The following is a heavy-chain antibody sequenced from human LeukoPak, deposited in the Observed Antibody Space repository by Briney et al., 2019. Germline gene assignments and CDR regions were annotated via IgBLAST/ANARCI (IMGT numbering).Heavy chain of an antibody. CDR2: TNPNSGGT. Sequence: ASVKVSCKASGYTFTGYYMHWVRQAPGQGLEWMGWTNPNSGGTNYAQKFQGRVTMTRDTSISTAYMELSRLRSDDTAVYYCARELEPAAMSVTYAFDIWGQGTMVTVSS. D-gene: IGHD2-2*01. V-gene: IGHV1-2*02. J-gene: IGHJ3*02. CDR3: ARELEPAAMSVTYAFDI. CDR1: GYTFTGYY.